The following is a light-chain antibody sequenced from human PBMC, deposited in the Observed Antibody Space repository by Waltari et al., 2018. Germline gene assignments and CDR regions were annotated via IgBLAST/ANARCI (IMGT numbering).Light chain of an antibody. J-gene: IGKJ4*01. Sequence: DIVMTQSPLSLPVTPGEPASISGRSSQSLLHSNGYNYVDWYLQKPGQSPQLLVYLGSYRASGVPDRFSGSGSGTDFTLKISRVEAEDVGVYYCMEGLQKGFGGGTKVEIK. CDR1: QSLLHSNGYNY. V-gene: IGKV2-28*01. CDR3: MEGLQKG. CDR2: LGS.